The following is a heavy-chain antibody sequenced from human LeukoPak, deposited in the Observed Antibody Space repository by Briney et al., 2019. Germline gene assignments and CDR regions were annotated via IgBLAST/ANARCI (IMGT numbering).Heavy chain of an antibody. Sequence: ASVKVSCKASGGTFSSYAISWVRQAPGQGLEWMGGIIPIFGTANYAQKFQGRVTITADESTSTAYMELSSLRSEDTAVYYCARDRYCSSTSCKSHPMGYWFDPWGQGTLVTVSS. D-gene: IGHD2-2*01. V-gene: IGHV1-69*13. CDR3: ARDRYCSSTSCKSHPMGYWFDP. J-gene: IGHJ5*02. CDR2: IIPIFGTA. CDR1: GGTFSSYA.